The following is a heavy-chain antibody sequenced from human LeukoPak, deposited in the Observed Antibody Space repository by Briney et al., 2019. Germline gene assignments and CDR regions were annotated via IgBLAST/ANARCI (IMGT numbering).Heavy chain of an antibody. CDR1: GGTFSSYA. J-gene: IGHJ4*02. CDR3: ARGDSGYLDDFDY. V-gene: IGHV1-69*13. D-gene: IGHD5-12*01. Sequence: SVEVSCKASGGTFSSYAISWVRQAPGQGLEWMGGIIPIFGTANYAQKFQGRVTITADESTSTAYMELSSLRSEDTAVYYCARGDSGYLDDFDYWGQGTLVTVSS. CDR2: IIPIFGTA.